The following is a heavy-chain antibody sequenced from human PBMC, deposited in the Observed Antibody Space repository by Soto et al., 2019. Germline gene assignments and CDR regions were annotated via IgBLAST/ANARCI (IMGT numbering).Heavy chain of an antibody. CDR1: GYTFTSYA. V-gene: IGHV1-3*01. Sequence: QVQLVQSGAEVKKPGASVKVSCKASGYTFTSYAMRWVRQAPGPRLEWMGWINAGNGNTKYSQKFQGRVTMTRDTSASTAYMELSSLRSEDMAVYYCARDVGATGDWGQGTLVTVSS. D-gene: IGHD1-26*01. J-gene: IGHJ4*02. CDR3: ARDVGATGD. CDR2: INAGNGNT.